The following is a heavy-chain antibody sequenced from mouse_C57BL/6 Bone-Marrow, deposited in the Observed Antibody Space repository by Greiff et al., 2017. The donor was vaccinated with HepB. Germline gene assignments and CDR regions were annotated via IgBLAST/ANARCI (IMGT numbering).Heavy chain of an antibody. CDR2: INPYNGGT. CDR1: GYTFTDYY. Sequence: EVQLQQSGPVLVKPGASVKMSCKASGYTFTDYYMNWVKQSHGKSLEWIGVINPYNGGTSYNQKFKGKATLTVDKSSSTAYMELNSLTSEDSAVYYCARYYGSSYPYYFDYWGQGTTLTVSS. J-gene: IGHJ2*01. V-gene: IGHV1-19*01. CDR3: ARYYGSSYPYYFDY. D-gene: IGHD1-1*01.